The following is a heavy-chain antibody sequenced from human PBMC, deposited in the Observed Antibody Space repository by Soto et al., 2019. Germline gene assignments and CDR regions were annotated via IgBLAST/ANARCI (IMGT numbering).Heavy chain of an antibody. CDR1: GYTLTELS. V-gene: IGHV1-24*01. D-gene: IGHD3-16*02. J-gene: IGHJ4*02. CDR2: FDPEDGET. CDR3: ATKATYDYVWGSYRSYYFDY. Sequence: QVQLVQSGAEVKKPGASVKVSCKVSGYTLTELSMHWVRQAPGKGLEWMGGFDPEDGETIYAQKFQGRVTMTEDTSIDTAYMELSSLRSEDTAVYYCATKATYDYVWGSYRSYYFDYWGQGTLVTVSS.